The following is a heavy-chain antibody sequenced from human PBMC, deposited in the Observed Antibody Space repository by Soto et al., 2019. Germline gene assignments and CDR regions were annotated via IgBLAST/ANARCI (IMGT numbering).Heavy chain of an antibody. D-gene: IGHD5-18*01. V-gene: IGHV3-15*01. J-gene: IGHJ4*02. Sequence: EVQLVESGGGSVKPGGSLRLSCAASGLTFSNVWMTWVRQAPGKGLEWVGRIKSKSDGETADVAAPVKARFTISRDDLKNTVFLEMKSLKSEDTALYYCAITAMINRDSTTSFDYWGRGTQVTVSS. CDR2: IKSKSDGETA. CDR3: AITAMINRDSTTSFDY. CDR1: GLTFSNVW.